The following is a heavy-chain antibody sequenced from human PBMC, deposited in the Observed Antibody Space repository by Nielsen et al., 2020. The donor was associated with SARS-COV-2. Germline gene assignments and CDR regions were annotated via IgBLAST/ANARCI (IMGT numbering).Heavy chain of an antibody. Sequence: GESLEISCAASGFTFSSYGMHWVRQAPGKGLEWVAVISYDGSNKYYADSVKGRFTISRDNSKNTLYLQMNSLRAEDTAVYYCAKGTVPQQLESFRLFYGMDVWGQGTTVTVSS. D-gene: IGHD6-13*01. CDR1: GFTFSSYG. CDR2: ISYDGSNK. J-gene: IGHJ6*02. CDR3: AKGTVPQQLESFRLFYGMDV. V-gene: IGHV3-30*18.